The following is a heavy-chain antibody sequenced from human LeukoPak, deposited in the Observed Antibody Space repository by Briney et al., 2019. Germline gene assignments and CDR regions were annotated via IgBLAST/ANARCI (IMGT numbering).Heavy chain of an antibody. CDR1: GYTFTGYY. J-gene: IGHJ3*02. CDR3: ARALYYDSAFDI. Sequence: ASVKVSCKASGYTFTGYYMHWVRQAPGQGLEWMGWINPNSGGTNYAQKFRGRVTMTRDTSISTAYMELSRLRSDDTAVYYCARALYYDSAFDIWGQGTMVTVSS. V-gene: IGHV1-2*02. CDR2: INPNSGGT. D-gene: IGHD3-22*01.